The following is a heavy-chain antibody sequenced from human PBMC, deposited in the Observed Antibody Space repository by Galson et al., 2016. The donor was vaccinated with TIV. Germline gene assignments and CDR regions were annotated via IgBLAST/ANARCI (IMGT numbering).Heavy chain of an antibody. Sequence: SLRLSCAASGLIVSDNSMTWVRQAPEKGLECVALLYDDGSTIYADSVKGRFTISRDNSKNMVYLQMNSLRPEDTAVYFCARDRRHCGNECYLRYYYGMDVWGQGTTVTVSS. CDR3: ARDRRHCGNECYLRYYYGMDV. CDR1: GLIVSDNS. V-gene: IGHV3-66*02. D-gene: IGHD2-21*01. CDR2: LYDDGST. J-gene: IGHJ6*02.